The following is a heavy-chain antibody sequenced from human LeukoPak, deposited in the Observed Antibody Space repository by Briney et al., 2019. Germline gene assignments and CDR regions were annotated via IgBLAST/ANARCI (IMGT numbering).Heavy chain of an antibody. Sequence: GGSLRLSCAASGFTFSSYAMSWVRQAPGKGLEWVSAISGSGGSTYYADSVKGRFTISRDNSKNTLYLQMNSLRAEDTAVYYCAKDWTYGSGSYDTETNWFDPWGQGTLVTVSS. CDR3: AKDWTYGSGSYDTETNWFDP. CDR1: GFTFSSYA. V-gene: IGHV3-23*01. CDR2: ISGSGGST. D-gene: IGHD3-10*01. J-gene: IGHJ5*02.